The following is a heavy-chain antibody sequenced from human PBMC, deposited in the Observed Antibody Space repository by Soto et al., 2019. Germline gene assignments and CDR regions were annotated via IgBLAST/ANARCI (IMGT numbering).Heavy chain of an antibody. CDR3: AKDEDYYGSGRWVLDY. Sequence: ESGGGVVQPGRSLRLSCAASGFTFSNYGMHWVRQAPGKGLEWVAVISYEGSKKYYADSVKGRFTISRDNSKNTLYLQMNSLRAEDTAVYYCAKDEDYYGSGRWVLDYWGQGTLVTVSS. D-gene: IGHD3-10*01. V-gene: IGHV3-30*18. J-gene: IGHJ4*02. CDR2: ISYEGSKK. CDR1: GFTFSNYG.